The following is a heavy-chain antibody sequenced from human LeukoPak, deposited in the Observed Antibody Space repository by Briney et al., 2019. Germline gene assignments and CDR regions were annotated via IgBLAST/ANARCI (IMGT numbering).Heavy chain of an antibody. CDR1: GYTFTSYG. V-gene: IGHV1-18*01. Sequence: ASVKVSCKASGYTFTSYGISWVRQAPGQGLEWMGWISAYNGNTNYAQKFQGRVTMTRNTSISTAYMELSSLRSEDTAVYYCARGLEPYFDYWGQGTLVTVSS. J-gene: IGHJ4*02. CDR2: ISAYNGNT. CDR3: ARGLEPYFDY.